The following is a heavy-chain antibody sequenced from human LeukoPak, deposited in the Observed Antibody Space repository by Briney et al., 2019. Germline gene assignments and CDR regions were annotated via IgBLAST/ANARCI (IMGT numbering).Heavy chain of an antibody. CDR2: INHSGST. CDR1: GGSFSGYY. Sequence: SETLSLTCAVYGGSFSGYYWSWIRQPPGKGLEWIGEINHSGSTNYNPSLKSRVTISVDTSKNQFSLKLSSVTAADTAVYYCARGSRTGTNYYYMDVWGKGTTVTVPS. D-gene: IGHD1-7*01. CDR3: ARGSRTGTNYYYMDV. V-gene: IGHV4-34*01. J-gene: IGHJ6*03.